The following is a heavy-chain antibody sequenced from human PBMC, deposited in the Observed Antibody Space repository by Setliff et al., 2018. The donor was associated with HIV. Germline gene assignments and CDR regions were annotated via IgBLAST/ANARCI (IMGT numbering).Heavy chain of an antibody. CDR1: GFPFSNYC. CDR3: AIEDGCGGHYHS. V-gene: IGHV3-48*01. Sequence: GGSLRLSCAASGFPFSNYCMNWVRQAPGKGLQWLSYISSSGDSVYGDSMKGRITISRDKANNSLYLQIHSLTAEDTAVYYCAIEDGCGGHYHSWGQGTTVTVSS. J-gene: IGHJ6*02. D-gene: IGHD2-21*01. CDR2: ISSSGDSV.